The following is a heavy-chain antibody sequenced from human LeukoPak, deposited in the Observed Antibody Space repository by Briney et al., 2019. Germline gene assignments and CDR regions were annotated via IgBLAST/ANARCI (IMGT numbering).Heavy chain of an antibody. Sequence: GGSLRLSCAASGFTFSSYWMSWVRQAPGKGLEWVANIKQDGSEKYYVDSVKGRFTISRDNSKNTLYLQMNSLRAEDTAVYYCAKSSGSYYYYYYMDVWGKGTTVTISS. D-gene: IGHD1-26*01. V-gene: IGHV3-7*01. J-gene: IGHJ6*03. CDR3: AKSSGSYYYYYYMDV. CDR1: GFTFSSYW. CDR2: IKQDGSEK.